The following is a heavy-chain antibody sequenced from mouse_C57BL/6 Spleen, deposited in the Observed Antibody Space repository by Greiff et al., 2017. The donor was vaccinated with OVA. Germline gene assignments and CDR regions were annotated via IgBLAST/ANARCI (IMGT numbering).Heavy chain of an antibody. CDR1: GFTFSNYW. CDR3: TDITTVDY. J-gene: IGHJ2*01. Sequence: EVMLVESGGGLVQPGGSMKLSCVASGFTFSNYWMNWVRQSPEKGLEWVAQIRLKSDNYATNYAESVKGRFTISRDDSKSSVYLQMNNLRAEDTGIYYCTDITTVDYWGQGTTLTVSS. CDR2: IRLKSDNYAT. V-gene: IGHV6-3*01. D-gene: IGHD1-1*01.